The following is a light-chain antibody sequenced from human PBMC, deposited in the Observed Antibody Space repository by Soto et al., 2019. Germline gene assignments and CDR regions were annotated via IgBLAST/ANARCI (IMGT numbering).Light chain of an antibody. CDR1: QSMSLW. CDR2: KGS. J-gene: IGKJ5*01. CDR3: HQRRKT. Sequence: DIQLTQSPSTRSASVGDRENITCRASQSMSLWLARYQHEPGKAPKILIYKGSRLESGVRSRFSGTGSGTDLTLTIRSLEAYAFAVYYCHQRRKTFGQGTRLEIK. V-gene: IGKV1-5*03.